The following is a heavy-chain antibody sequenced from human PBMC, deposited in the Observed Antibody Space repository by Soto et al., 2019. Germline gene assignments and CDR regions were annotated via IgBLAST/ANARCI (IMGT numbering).Heavy chain of an antibody. D-gene: IGHD3-22*01. J-gene: IGHJ1*01. CDR3: AREDESSGYAGTFQH. Sequence: QVQLVESGGDVVQPGTSLRLSCAASGFTFSSYIFHWVRQTPGKGLEWVGLISHVGNKHYADSVKDRFTISRDNSKNELYLEMNSLRAEDTALYYCAREDESSGYAGTFQHWGQGTLVTVSP. V-gene: IGHV3-30-3*01. CDR2: ISHVGNK. CDR1: GFTFSSYI.